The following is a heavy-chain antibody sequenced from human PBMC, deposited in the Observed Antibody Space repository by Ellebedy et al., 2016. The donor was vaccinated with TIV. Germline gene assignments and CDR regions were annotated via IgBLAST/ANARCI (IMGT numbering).Heavy chain of an antibody. J-gene: IGHJ3*02. Sequence: PGGSLRLSCAASGFTFSSYGMHWVRQAPGKGLEWVAVIWYDGSNKYYADPVKRRFTISRDNSKNTLYLQMNSLRAEDTAVYYCARDMVTTPPGAFDIWGQGTMVTVSS. CDR2: IWYDGSNK. CDR1: GFTFSSYG. D-gene: IGHD4-17*01. V-gene: IGHV3-33*01. CDR3: ARDMVTTPPGAFDI.